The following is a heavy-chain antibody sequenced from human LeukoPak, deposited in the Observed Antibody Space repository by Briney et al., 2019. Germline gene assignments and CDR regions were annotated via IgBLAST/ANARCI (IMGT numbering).Heavy chain of an antibody. CDR3: ARVFEVVTLGAFDI. D-gene: IGHD4-23*01. CDR2: IIPIFGTA. CDR1: GYTFSNYD. Sequence: ASVKVSCKTSGYTFSNYDIYWVRQAPGQGLEWMGGIIPIFGTANYAQKFQGRVTITADKSTSTAYMELSSLRSEDTAVYYCARVFEVVTLGAFDIWGQGTMVTVSS. V-gene: IGHV1-69*06. J-gene: IGHJ3*02.